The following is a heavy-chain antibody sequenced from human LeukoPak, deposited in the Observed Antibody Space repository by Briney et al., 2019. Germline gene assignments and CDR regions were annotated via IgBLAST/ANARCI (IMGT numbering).Heavy chain of an antibody. D-gene: IGHD1-26*01. J-gene: IGHJ3*02. CDR2: ISGSGGST. CDR1: GFTFRSSA. CDR3: APRGAFRAFDI. Sequence: PGGSLRLSCAASGFTFRSSAMRWVRRAPGKGLEGVSAISGSGGSTYYADSVKGRFTISRDNSKNTLYLQVNGLRAEDTAVYYCAPRGAFRAFDIWGQGTMVTVSS. V-gene: IGHV3-23*01.